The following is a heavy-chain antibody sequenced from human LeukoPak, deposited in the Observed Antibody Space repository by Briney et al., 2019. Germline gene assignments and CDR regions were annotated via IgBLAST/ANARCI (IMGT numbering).Heavy chain of an antibody. V-gene: IGHV3-74*01. D-gene: IGHD1-1*01. CDR3: AREILEPGKTHEY. CDR2: INNDGTAT. Sequence: GSLILSCAASGFTFSAYWMHWVRQVPGKGLVWVSRINNDGTATFFADSVKGRFTISRDNAKNTLYLQMDSLRAEDTAMYYCAREILEPGKTHEYWGQGTLVTVSS. J-gene: IGHJ4*02. CDR1: GFTFSAYW.